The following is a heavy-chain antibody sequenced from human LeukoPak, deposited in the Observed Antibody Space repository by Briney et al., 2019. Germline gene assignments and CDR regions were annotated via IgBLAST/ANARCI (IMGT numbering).Heavy chain of an antibody. D-gene: IGHD3-3*01. J-gene: IGHJ2*01. CDR3: ARNYDFWSGDYWYFDL. Sequence: SETLSLTCTVSGGSISNYYWSWIRQPAGKGLEWIGRIYTSGSTNYNPSLKSRVTMSVDTSKNQFSLKLRSVTAADTAVYYCARNYDFWSGDYWYFDLWGRGTLVTVSS. CDR2: IYTSGST. CDR1: GGSISNYY. V-gene: IGHV4-4*07.